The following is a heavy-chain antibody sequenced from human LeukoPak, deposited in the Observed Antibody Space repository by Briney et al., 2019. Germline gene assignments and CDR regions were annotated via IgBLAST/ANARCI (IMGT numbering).Heavy chain of an antibody. D-gene: IGHD6-19*01. J-gene: IGHJ4*02. CDR2: IYYSGST. V-gene: IGHV4-59*01. Sequence: PSETLSLTCTVSGGSLSSYHWSWIRQPPGKGLEWIGYIYYSGSTNYNPSLKSRVTISVDTSKNQFSLKLSSVTAADTAVYYCARDRHYSSGWYPFLFDYWGQGTLVTVSS. CDR1: GGSLSSYH. CDR3: ARDRHYSSGWYPFLFDY.